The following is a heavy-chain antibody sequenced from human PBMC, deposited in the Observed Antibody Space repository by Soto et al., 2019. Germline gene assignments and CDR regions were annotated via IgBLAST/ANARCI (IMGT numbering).Heavy chain of an antibody. Sequence: QVQLQQLGAGLLKPSETLSLTCAVYGGSFSGYYWSWIRQPPGRGLEWIGEINHSGRTYYKPSLTSRVTISVDTSTHHFSLKLASVTAADAAVYYCARGGIAARLQHWGQGTLVTVSS. CDR2: INHSGRT. CDR3: ARGGIAARLQH. V-gene: IGHV4-34*01. J-gene: IGHJ1*01. D-gene: IGHD6-6*01. CDR1: GGSFSGYY.